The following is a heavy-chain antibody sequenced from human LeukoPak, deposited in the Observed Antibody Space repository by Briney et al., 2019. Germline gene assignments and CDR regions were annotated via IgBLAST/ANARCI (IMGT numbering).Heavy chain of an antibody. Sequence: GSLRLSCAASGFTFSSYEMNWVRQAPGKGLEWVAFIRYDGNKKYYADSVKGRFTISRDNAKNSLYLQMNSLRAEDTAVYYCARDPYSGSYGNYYYYFMDVWGKGTTVTISS. CDR3: ARDPYSGSYGNYYYYFMDV. CDR2: IRYDGNKK. D-gene: IGHD1-26*01. J-gene: IGHJ6*03. V-gene: IGHV3-30*02. CDR1: GFTFSSYE.